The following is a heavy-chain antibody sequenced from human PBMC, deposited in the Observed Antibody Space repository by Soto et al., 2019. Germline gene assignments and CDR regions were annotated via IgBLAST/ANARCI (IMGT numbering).Heavy chain of an antibody. D-gene: IGHD3-3*01. CDR1: GFTFSSYA. Sequence: GSLRLSCAASGFTFSSYAMSWVRQAPGKGLEWVSAISGSGGSTYYADSVKGRFTISRDNSKNTLYLQMNSLRAEDTAVYYCAKDGGYYDFWSGYFSNTYYYGMDVWGQGTTVTVSS. CDR3: AKDGGYYDFWSGYFSNTYYYGMDV. J-gene: IGHJ6*02. CDR2: ISGSGGST. V-gene: IGHV3-23*01.